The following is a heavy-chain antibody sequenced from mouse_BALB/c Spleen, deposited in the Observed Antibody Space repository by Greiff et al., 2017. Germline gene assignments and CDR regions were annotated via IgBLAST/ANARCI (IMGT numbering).Heavy chain of an antibody. J-gene: IGHJ1*01. CDR1: GYTFTDYE. V-gene: IGHV1-15*01. CDR3: TRGMYFDV. CDR2: IDPETGGT. Sequence: VQLQESGAELVRPGASVTLSCKASGYTFTDYEMHWVKQTPVHGLEWIGAIDPETGGTAYNQKFKGKATLTADKSSSTAYMELRSLTSEDSAVYYCTRGMYFDVWGAGTTVTVSS.